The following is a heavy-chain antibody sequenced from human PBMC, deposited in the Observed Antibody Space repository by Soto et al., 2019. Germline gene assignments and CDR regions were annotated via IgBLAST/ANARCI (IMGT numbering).Heavy chain of an antibody. J-gene: IGHJ5*02. CDR2: ISYDGSNK. CDR3: AKDSSYYYGLGKVDP. CDR1: GFTFSSHG. V-gene: IGHV3-30*18. D-gene: IGHD3-10*01. Sequence: QVQLVESGGGVVQPGRSLRLSCAASGFTFSSHGMHWVRQAPGKGLEWVAVISYDGSNKYYADSVKGRFTISRDNSKNTLYLQMNGLRAEDTAVYYCAKDSSYYYGLGKVDPWGQGTLVTVSS.